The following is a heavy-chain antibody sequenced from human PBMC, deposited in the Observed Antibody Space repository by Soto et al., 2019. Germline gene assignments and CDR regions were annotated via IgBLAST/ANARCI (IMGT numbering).Heavy chain of an antibody. D-gene: IGHD3-10*01. V-gene: IGHV3-23*01. CDR1: GFTFSSYA. CDR3: TANCFSGSYYRCFDY. Sequence: GGSLRLSCAASGFTFSSYAMSWVRQAPGKGLEWVSAISGSGGSTYYADSVKGRFTISRDNSKNTLYLQMNSLRAEDTAVYYCTANCFSGSYYRCFDYWGQGTLVTVSS. CDR2: ISGSGGST. J-gene: IGHJ4*02.